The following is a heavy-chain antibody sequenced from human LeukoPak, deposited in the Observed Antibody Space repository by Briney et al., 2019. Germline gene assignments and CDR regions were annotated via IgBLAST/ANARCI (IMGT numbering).Heavy chain of an antibody. CDR2: IYYSGST. V-gene: IGHV4-59*08. J-gene: IGHJ4*02. CDR3: ARQIDRYVYFDH. Sequence: SETLSLTCTVSGDSISGYYWSWIRQPPGKGLEWIGWIYYSGSTTYSPSLRGRVTISVDTSKSQDSLTLSSVTAADTAVYYCARQIDRYVYFDHWGQGTLVTVSS. D-gene: IGHD3-16*02. CDR1: GDSISGYY.